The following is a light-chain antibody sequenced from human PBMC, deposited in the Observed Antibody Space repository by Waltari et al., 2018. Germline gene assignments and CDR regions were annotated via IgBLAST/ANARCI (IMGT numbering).Light chain of an antibody. CDR1: SRAVGSYNY. V-gene: IGLV2-14*01. J-gene: IGLJ1*01. Sequence: QSALTQPASVSGSPGQSITISCTGTSRAVGSYNYVSWYQQHPGKAPKLMIYDVTTRPSGVSNRFSGSKSGNTASLAISGLQAEDEADYYCSSYTSSSTLVFGVGTKVTVL. CDR2: DVT. CDR3: SSYTSSSTLV.